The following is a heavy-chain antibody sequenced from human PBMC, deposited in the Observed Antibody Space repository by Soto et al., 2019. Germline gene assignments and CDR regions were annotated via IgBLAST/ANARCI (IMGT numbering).Heavy chain of an antibody. CDR2: INPSGGST. CDR1: GYTFTSYY. Sequence: ASVKVSCKASGYTFTSYYMHWVRQAPGQGLEWMGIINPSGGSTSYAQKFQGRVTMTRDTSTSTVYMELSSLRSGDTAVYYCARGGALQDNFDGGFFDYWGQGTLVTVSS. J-gene: IGHJ4*02. D-gene: IGHD1-20*01. CDR3: ARGGALQDNFDGGFFDY. V-gene: IGHV1-46*03.